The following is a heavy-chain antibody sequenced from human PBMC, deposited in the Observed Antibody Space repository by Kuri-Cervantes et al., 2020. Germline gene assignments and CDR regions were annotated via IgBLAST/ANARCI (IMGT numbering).Heavy chain of an antibody. CDR2: IKQDGSNK. D-gene: IGHD4-11*01. Sequence: GESLKISCVASGFTFSNFWMSWVRQAPGEGLEWVANIKQDGSNKYYADSVKGRFTISRDNSKNTLYLQMNSLRAEDTAVYYCARDKRTTQRADYYYGMDVWGQGTTVTVSS. CDR1: GFTFSNFW. J-gene: IGHJ6*02. CDR3: ARDKRTTQRADYYYGMDV. V-gene: IGHV3-7*01.